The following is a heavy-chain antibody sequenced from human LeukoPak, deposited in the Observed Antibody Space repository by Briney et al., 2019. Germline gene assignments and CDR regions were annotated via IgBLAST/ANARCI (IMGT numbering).Heavy chain of an antibody. V-gene: IGHV4-61*03. Sequence: SETLSLTCTVSGVSVSSDNYYWSWIRQPPGRGLEWVGCVHYSGSINYSPSVKSRVTISIDTSRNHFSLKLSSVTAADTAVYYCARNMVRGVTGSFDIWGQGTMVTV. CDR2: VHYSGSI. CDR1: GVSVSSDNYY. D-gene: IGHD3-10*01. J-gene: IGHJ3*02. CDR3: ARNMVRGVTGSFDI.